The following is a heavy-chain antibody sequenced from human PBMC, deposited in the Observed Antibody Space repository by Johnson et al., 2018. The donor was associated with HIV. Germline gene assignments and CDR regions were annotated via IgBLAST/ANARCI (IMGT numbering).Heavy chain of an antibody. CDR1: GFPFSNYG. Sequence: QVQLVESGGGVVQPGRSLRLSCAASGFPFSNYGIHWVRQAPGKGLEWVAIISYDGDNKYYAYSVKGRFTISRDNSKNTLYLQMSSLRAEDTAVYYCACLDSAMRAFDIWGQGTMVTVSS. D-gene: IGHD1-1*01. J-gene: IGHJ3*02. CDR3: ACLDSAMRAFDI. CDR2: ISYDGDNK. V-gene: IGHV3-30*03.